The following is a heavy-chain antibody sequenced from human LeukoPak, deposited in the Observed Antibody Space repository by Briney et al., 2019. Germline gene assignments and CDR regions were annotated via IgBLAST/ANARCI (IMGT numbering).Heavy chain of an antibody. CDR2: IGTAGDT. V-gene: IGHV3-13*01. CDR3: ARENGRGYFDY. D-gene: IGHD1-1*01. J-gene: IGHJ4*02. Sequence: GGSQRLSCAASGFTFSSYDMHWVRQATGKGLEWVSAIGTAGDTYYPGSVKGRFTISRENAKNSLYLQMNSLRAGDTAVYYCARENGRGYFDYWGQGTLVTVSS. CDR1: GFTFSSYD.